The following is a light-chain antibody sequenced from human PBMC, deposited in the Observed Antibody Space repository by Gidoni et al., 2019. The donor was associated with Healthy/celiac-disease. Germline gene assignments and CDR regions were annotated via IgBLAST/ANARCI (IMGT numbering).Light chain of an antibody. Sequence: EIVMTQSPATLSVSPGERATLSCRASQSVSSNLAWYQQKPGQAPRLLIYGASTRATGIPARFSGSGSGTEFTLTICSLQSEDFAVYYCQQYNNWFTFGGGTKVEIK. CDR1: QSVSSN. J-gene: IGKJ4*01. CDR3: QQYNNWFT. CDR2: GAS. V-gene: IGKV3-15*01.